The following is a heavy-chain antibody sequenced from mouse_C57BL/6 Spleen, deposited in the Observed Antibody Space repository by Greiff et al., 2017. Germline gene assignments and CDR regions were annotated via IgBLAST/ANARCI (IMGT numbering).Heavy chain of an antibody. Sequence: VQLQQSGAELVMPGASVKLSCKASGYTFTSYWMHWVKQRPGQGLEWIGEIDPSDSYTNYNQKFKGKSTLTVDKSSSTAYMQLSSLTSEDSAVYYCARTEHYYFDYWGQGTTLTVSS. CDR1: GYTFTSYW. CDR2: IDPSDSYT. CDR3: ARTEHYYFDY. J-gene: IGHJ2*01. V-gene: IGHV1-69*01.